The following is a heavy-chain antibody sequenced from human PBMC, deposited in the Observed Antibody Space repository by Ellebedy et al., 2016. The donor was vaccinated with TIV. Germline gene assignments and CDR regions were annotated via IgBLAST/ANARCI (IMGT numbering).Heavy chain of an antibody. CDR3: ARDNRGTLRYFDAYYFDY. J-gene: IGHJ4*02. D-gene: IGHD3-9*01. Sequence: GESLKISCAASGFTFSSYWMHWVRQAPGKGLVWVSRINSDGSSTSYADSVKGRFTISRDNSKNTLYLQMNSLRAEDTAVYYCARDNRGTLRYFDAYYFDYWGQGTLVTVSS. CDR1: GFTFSSYW. CDR2: INSDGSST. V-gene: IGHV3-74*01.